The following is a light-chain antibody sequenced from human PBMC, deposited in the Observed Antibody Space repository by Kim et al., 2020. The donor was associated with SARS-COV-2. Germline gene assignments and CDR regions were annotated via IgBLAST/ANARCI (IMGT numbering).Light chain of an antibody. J-gene: IGKJ4*01. V-gene: IGKV1-16*02. CDR2: DAS. CDR3: QHYSSYPPS. CDR1: QVISSH. Sequence: ASVGDRVTITCRASQVISSHLAWFQQTPGKPPKSLIYDASSLQSGVSSKFSGSGSGTEFTLTITDLQPEDFATYYCQHYSSYPPSFGGGTKVDIK.